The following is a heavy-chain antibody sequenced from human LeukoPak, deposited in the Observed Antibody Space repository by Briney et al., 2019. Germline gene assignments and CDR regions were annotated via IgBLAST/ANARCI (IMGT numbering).Heavy chain of an antibody. CDR1: GGTFSSYA. CDR3: AREPDGLGSDAFDI. D-gene: IGHD5-24*01. CDR2: IIPIFGTA. Sequence: SVKVSCKASGGTFSSYAISWVRRAPGQGLEWMGGIIPIFGTANYAQKFQGRVTITADKSTSTAYMELSSLRSEDTAVYYCAREPDGLGSDAFDIWGQETMVTVSS. V-gene: IGHV1-69*06. J-gene: IGHJ3*02.